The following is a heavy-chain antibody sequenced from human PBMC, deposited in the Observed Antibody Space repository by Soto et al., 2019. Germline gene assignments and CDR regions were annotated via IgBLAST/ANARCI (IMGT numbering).Heavy chain of an antibody. CDR3: ATRVEMATTGYYGMDV. D-gene: IGHD5-12*01. CDR2: IIPIFGTA. J-gene: IGHJ6*02. V-gene: IGHV1-69*06. Sequence: QVQLVQSGAEVKKPGSSVKVSCKASRGTFSSYAISWVRQAPGQGLEWMGGIIPIFGTANYAQKFQGRVTITADKSTSTAYRELSSLRSEDTAVYYCATRVEMATTGYYGMDVWGQGTTVTVSS. CDR1: RGTFSSYA.